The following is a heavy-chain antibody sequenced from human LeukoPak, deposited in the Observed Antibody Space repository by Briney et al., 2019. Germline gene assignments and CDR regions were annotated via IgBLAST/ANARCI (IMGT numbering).Heavy chain of an antibody. V-gene: IGHV3-7*01. D-gene: IGHD2-8*02. CDR2: IKQDGSER. CDR1: GFTFSRHW. Sequence: GWSLRLSCATSGFTFSRHWMSRVRQAPGKGPEWLANIKQDGSERYYVHSVKGRFTISRDNAKNSLYLQMNSLRAEDTAVYYCARDGGHSTDLDYWGQGIPVTVSS. CDR3: ARDGGHSTDLDY. J-gene: IGHJ4*02.